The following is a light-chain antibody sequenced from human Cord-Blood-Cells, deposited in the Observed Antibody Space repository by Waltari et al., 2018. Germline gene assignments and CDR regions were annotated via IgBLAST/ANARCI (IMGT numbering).Light chain of an antibody. V-gene: IGKV1-5*03. J-gene: IGKJ4*01. Sequence: DIQMTQSPSTLSASVGDRVTITCRASQCISSWLAWYQQKPGKAPKLLIYKASSLESGVPSRFSGSGSGTEFTLTISSLQPDDYATYYCQQYNSYSITFGGGTKVEI. CDR2: KAS. CDR1: QCISSW. CDR3: QQYNSYSIT.